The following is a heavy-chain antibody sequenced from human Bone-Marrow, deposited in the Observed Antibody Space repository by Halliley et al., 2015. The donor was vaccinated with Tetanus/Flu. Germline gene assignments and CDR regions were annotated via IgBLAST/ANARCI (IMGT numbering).Heavy chain of an antibody. D-gene: IGHD3-10*02. V-gene: IGHV4-30-2*01. CDR3: ARVDMATMCFVL. CDR2: IYHSGTT. Sequence: LRLSCTVSGVSITNGDFSWTWIRQTPGKGLEWVGYIYHSGTTYYNPSLKRRVSMSIDRSKNQISLKLTSVSAADTAVYHCARVDMATMCFVLLGRGTLVSVSS. CDR1: GVSITNGDFS. J-gene: IGHJ2*01.